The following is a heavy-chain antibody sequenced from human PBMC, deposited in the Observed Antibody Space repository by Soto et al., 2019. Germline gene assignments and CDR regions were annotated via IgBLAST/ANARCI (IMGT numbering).Heavy chain of an antibody. D-gene: IGHD4-17*01. CDR1: GGSISSGGYS. Sequence: SETLSLTCTVSGGSISSGGYSWSWIRQPPGKGLEWIGYIHYSGNTYYNPSLKSRVTISVDTSKNQFSLKLSSVTAADTAVYYCARRYGPGFDYWGQGTLVTVSS. J-gene: IGHJ4*02. V-gene: IGHV4-30-2*01. CDR2: IHYSGNT. CDR3: ARRYGPGFDY.